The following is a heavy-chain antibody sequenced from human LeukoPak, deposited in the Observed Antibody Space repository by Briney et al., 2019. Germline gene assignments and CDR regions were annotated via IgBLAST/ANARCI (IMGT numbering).Heavy chain of an antibody. J-gene: IGHJ4*02. CDR1: GFTFSSYA. CDR2: ISGSGGST. CDR3: AREGSYCSSTSCYRYFDY. Sequence: PGGSLRLSCAASGFTFSSYAMSWVRQAPGKGLEWVSAISGSGGSTYYADSVKGRFTISRDNSKNTLYLQMNSLRAEDTAVYYCAREGSYCSSTSCYRYFDYWGQGTLVTVSS. V-gene: IGHV3-23*01. D-gene: IGHD2-2*01.